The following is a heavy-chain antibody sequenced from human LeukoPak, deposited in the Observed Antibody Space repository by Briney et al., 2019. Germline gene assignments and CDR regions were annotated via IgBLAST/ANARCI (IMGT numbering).Heavy chain of an antibody. Sequence: GGSLRLSCAASGFTFSSYGMHWVRQAPGKGLAWVAVIWNDGNNKFYADSVKGRFTISRDTSKNTLYLQMNSLKTEDTAVYYCTHYYDGSGYYGAFDSWGQGTMVTVSS. D-gene: IGHD3-22*01. J-gene: IGHJ3*02. V-gene: IGHV3-33*01. CDR2: IWNDGNNK. CDR1: GFTFSSYG. CDR3: THYYDGSGYYGAFDS.